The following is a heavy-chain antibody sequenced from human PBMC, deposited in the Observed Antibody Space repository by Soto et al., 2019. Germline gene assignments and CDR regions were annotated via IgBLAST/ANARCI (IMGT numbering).Heavy chain of an antibody. CDR2: IYYSGST. D-gene: IGHD4-17*01. Sequence: SETLSLTCTVSGGSISSSSYYWGWIRQPPGKGLEWIGSIYYSGSTYYNPSLKSRVTISVDTSKNQFSLKLSSVTAADTAVYYCARLQDYGDYYFDYWGQGTLVTVSS. V-gene: IGHV4-39*01. CDR1: GGSISSSSYY. J-gene: IGHJ4*02. CDR3: ARLQDYGDYYFDY.